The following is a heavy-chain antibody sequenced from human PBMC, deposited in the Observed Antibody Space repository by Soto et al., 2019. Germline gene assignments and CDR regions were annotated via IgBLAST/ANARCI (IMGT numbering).Heavy chain of an antibody. J-gene: IGHJ4*02. CDR1: GFTFSSYG. D-gene: IGHD3-3*01. CDR3: AKEDDYDFWSGYYRGNDY. CDR2: ISYDGSNK. Sequence: QVQLVESGGGVVQPGRSLRLSCAASGFTFSSYGMHWVRQAPGKGLEWVAVISYDGSNKYYADSVKGRFTISRDNSKNTLYLQMNSLRAEDTAVYYCAKEDDYDFWSGYYRGNDYWGQGTLVTVSS. V-gene: IGHV3-30*18.